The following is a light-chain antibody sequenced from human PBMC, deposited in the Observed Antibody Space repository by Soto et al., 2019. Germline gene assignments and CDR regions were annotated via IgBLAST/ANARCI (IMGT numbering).Light chain of an antibody. CDR1: QSVGSNY. J-gene: IGKJ1*01. CDR3: QQYGSSPQT. Sequence: EIVLTQSPGTLSLSPGERATLSCRASQSVGSNYLAWYQQRPGQAPRLLIYGASSRATGIPDRFSGSGSGTDFTLSISSLEPEDFAVYSCQQYGSSPQTFGQGTKVDIK. V-gene: IGKV3-20*01. CDR2: GAS.